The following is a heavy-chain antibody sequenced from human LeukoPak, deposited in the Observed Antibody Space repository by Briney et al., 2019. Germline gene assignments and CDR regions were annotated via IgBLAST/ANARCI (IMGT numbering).Heavy chain of an antibody. V-gene: IGHV4-39*01. CDR2: VYYSGST. CDR1: GGSISSSSYY. D-gene: IGHD6-19*01. CDR3: ASLGSGWYNVDY. J-gene: IGHJ4*02. Sequence: SETLSLTCTVSGGSISSSSYYWGWIRQPPGKGLEWIGSVYYSGSTYYNPSLKSRVTISVDTSKNQFSLKLSSVTAADTAVYYCASLGSGWYNVDYWGQGTLVTVSS.